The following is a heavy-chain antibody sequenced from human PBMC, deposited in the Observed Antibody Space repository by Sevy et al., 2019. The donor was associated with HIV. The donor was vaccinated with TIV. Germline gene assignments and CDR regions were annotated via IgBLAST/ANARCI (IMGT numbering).Heavy chain of an antibody. CDR2: IIPIFGTA. D-gene: IGHD5-18*01. Sequence: ASVKVSCKASGGTFSSYAISWVRQAPGQGLEWMGGIIPIFGTANYAQKFQDRVTITADESTSTAYMELSSRRSEDTAVDYWARWGPRGYSYGTLDYYGMDVWGQGTTVTVSS. J-gene: IGHJ6*02. CDR1: GGTFSSYA. CDR3: ARWGPRGYSYGTLDYYGMDV. V-gene: IGHV1-69*13.